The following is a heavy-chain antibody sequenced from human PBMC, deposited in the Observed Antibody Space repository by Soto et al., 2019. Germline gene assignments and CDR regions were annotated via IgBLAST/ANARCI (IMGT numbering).Heavy chain of an antibody. J-gene: IGHJ3*02. CDR3: AQGWVRGSYFYTFDI. Sequence: GGSLRLSCAASGFTFSSYAMSWVRQAPGKGLEWVSAISGSSGSTYYADSVKGRFTISRDNSKNTLYLQMNSLRAEDTAVYYCAQGWVRGSYFYTFDIWGQGTMVTVSS. CDR1: GFTFSSYA. CDR2: ISGSSGST. V-gene: IGHV3-23*01. D-gene: IGHD3-10*01.